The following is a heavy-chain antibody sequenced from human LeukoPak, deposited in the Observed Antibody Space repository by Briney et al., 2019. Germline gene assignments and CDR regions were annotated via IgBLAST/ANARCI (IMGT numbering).Heavy chain of an antibody. V-gene: IGHV4-31*03. J-gene: IGHJ3*02. D-gene: IGHD2-21*02. CDR2: ISNSGTT. CDR3: ARDVVVTSSPHAFDI. CDR1: GDSVTSGGYF. Sequence: SETVSLTCTVSGDSVTSGGYFWTWIRQHPGKGLEWIGYISNSGTTSYNPSLKSRDSISVDTSNNQFSLRLSSVTAADTAVYYCARDVVVTSSPHAFDIWGQGTMVTVSS.